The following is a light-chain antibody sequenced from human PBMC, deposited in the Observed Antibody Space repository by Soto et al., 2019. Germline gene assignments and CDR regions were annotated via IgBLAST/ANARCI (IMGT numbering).Light chain of an antibody. CDR2: EVS. V-gene: IGLV2-14*01. CDR1: SSDIGDYDY. J-gene: IGLJ1*01. CDR3: CSYAGTYTLYV. Sequence: QSVLTQPASVSGSPGQSITISCTGSSSDIGDYDYVSWYQQHPGKAPKVLISEVSNRPSGVSNRFSGSKSGNTASLTISGLQAEDEADYYCCSYAGTYTLYVFGTGTKVTVL.